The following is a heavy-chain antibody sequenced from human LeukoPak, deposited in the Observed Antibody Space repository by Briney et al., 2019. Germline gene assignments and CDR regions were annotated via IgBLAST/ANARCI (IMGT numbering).Heavy chain of an antibody. D-gene: IGHD4/OR15-4a*01. Sequence: SETLSLTCTVSGGSISSSSYYWSWIRQPAGKGLEWIGRIYTSGSTNYNPSLKSRVTISVDTSKNQFSLKLSSVTAADTAVYYCARADYGGNYGYWGQGTLVTVSS. CDR3: ARADYGGNYGY. CDR2: IYTSGST. V-gene: IGHV4-61*02. CDR1: GGSISSSSYY. J-gene: IGHJ4*02.